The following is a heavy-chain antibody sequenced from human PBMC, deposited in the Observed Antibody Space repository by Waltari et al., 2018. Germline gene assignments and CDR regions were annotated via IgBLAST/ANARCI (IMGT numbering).Heavy chain of an antibody. Sequence: EVQLVESGGGLVQPGGSLSLSCAASGFTFSSYWMSWVRRAPGKGLEWVANIKQDGSEKYYVDSVKGRFTISRDNAKNSLYLQMNSLRAEDTAVYYCARGRSGSYYLNWYFDLWGRGTLVTVSS. D-gene: IGHD1-26*01. CDR3: ARGRSGSYYLNWYFDL. J-gene: IGHJ2*01. CDR1: GFTFSSYW. V-gene: IGHV3-7*01. CDR2: IKQDGSEK.